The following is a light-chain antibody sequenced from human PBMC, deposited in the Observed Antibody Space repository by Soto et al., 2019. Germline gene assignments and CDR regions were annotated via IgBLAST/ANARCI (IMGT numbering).Light chain of an antibody. V-gene: IGLV1-44*01. Sequence: QALLTQPPSASGTRGQRFTISCSGSTSNIGSNTVNWYQQLPGTAPKLVIYSNNQRPSGVPDRFSGSRSDTSASLAISGLQSEDEADYYCAAWDDSLNAYVFGTGTKVTVL. CDR2: SNN. CDR3: AAWDDSLNAYV. CDR1: TSNIGSNT. J-gene: IGLJ1*01.